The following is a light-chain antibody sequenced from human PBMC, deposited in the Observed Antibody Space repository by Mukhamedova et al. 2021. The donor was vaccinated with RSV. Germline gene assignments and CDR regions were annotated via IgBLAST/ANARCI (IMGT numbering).Light chain of an antibody. J-gene: IGLJ3*02. Sequence: SNIGSTFVYWLQHLPGTAPKLLIYRDNQWPSGVPDRFSGSKSGTSASLAISGLRPEDEADYYCASWDNSLTAWLFGGGTKVTVL. CDR1: SNIGSTF. CDR3: ASWDNSLTAWL. CDR2: RDN. V-gene: IGLV1-47*01.